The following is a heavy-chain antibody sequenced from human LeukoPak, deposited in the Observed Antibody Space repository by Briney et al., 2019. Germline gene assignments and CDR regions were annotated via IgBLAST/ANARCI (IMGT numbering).Heavy chain of an antibody. CDR2: ISAYNGNT. CDR3: ASHYGDYEDWDFWFDP. Sequence: ASVKVSCKASGYTFTSYGISWVRQAPGQGLEWMGWISAYNGNTNYAQKLQGRVTMTTDTSTSTAYMELRSLRSDDTAAYYCASHYGDYEDWDFWFDPWGQGTLVTVSS. J-gene: IGHJ5*02. D-gene: IGHD4-17*01. V-gene: IGHV1-18*04. CDR1: GYTFTSYG.